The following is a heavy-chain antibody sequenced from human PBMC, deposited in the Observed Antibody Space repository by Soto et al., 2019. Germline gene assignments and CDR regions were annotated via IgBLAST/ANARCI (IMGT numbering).Heavy chain of an antibody. V-gene: IGHV3-48*03. Sequence: GGSLRLSCAASGFPFSSYEMNWVRQAPGKGLEWISYISESGSSLYYADAVKGRFAISRDNAKNSLYLQMNSLRVEDTALYYCARDQEVHARRGHKTRAMDLWGQGATVTVSS. CDR2: ISESGSSL. J-gene: IGHJ6*02. CDR3: ARDQEVHARRGHKTRAMDL. CDR1: GFPFSSYE.